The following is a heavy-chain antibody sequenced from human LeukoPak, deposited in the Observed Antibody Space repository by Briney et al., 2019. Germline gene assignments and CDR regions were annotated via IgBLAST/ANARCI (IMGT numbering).Heavy chain of an antibody. CDR1: GFTFSSYA. CDR3: ARDERQLYHFDY. Sequence: GRSLRLPCAASGFTFSSYAMHWVRQAPGKGLEWVAVISYDGSNKYYADSVKGRFTISRDNSKNTLYLQMNSLRAEDTAVYYYARDERQLYHFDYWGQGTLVTVSS. J-gene: IGHJ4*02. CDR2: ISYDGSNK. D-gene: IGHD6-13*01. V-gene: IGHV3-30-3*01.